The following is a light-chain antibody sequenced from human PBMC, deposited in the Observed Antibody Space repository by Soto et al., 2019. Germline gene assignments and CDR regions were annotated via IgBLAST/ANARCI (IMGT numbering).Light chain of an antibody. Sequence: QSVLTQPASVSGSPGQSITISCTGTSSDVGAYYSVSWYQHHPGKAPKLIIYGVTNRPSGVSNRFSGSKSGNTASLTISGLQAEDEADYHCSSYAGSYTHVFGSGTKLTVL. CDR3: SSYAGSYTHV. J-gene: IGLJ1*01. CDR1: SSDVGAYYS. V-gene: IGLV2-14*01. CDR2: GVT.